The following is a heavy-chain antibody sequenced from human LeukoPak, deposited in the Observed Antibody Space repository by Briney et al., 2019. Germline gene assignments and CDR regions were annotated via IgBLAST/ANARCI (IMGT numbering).Heavy chain of an antibody. CDR2: IYYSGST. CDR3: ARVAHDYYDSSGYYSYIDY. J-gene: IGHJ4*02. CDR1: GCSVSSGSYY. V-gene: IGHV4-61*01. Sequence: SETLSLTCTVSGCSVSSGSYYWSWIRQPPGKGLEWIGYIYYSGSTNYNPSLKSRVTISVDTSKNQFSLKLSSVTAADTAVYYCARVAHDYYDSSGYYSYIDYWGQGTLVTVSS. D-gene: IGHD3-22*01.